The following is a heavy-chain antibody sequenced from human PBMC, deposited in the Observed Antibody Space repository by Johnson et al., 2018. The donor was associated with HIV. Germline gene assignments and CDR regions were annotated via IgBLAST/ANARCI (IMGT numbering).Heavy chain of an antibody. CDR3: AKVVGSYYYDSSGEAFDI. CDR2: IYSGGST. Sequence: VQLVESGGGVVQPGRSLRLSCAASGFAVSSNYMSWVRQAPGKGLEWVSVIYSGGSTYYADSVKGRFTISRDNSKNTLYLQMNSLRAEDTALYYCAKVVGSYYYDSSGEAFDIWGQGTMVTVSS. J-gene: IGHJ3*02. D-gene: IGHD3-22*01. V-gene: IGHV3-66*02. CDR1: GFAVSSNY.